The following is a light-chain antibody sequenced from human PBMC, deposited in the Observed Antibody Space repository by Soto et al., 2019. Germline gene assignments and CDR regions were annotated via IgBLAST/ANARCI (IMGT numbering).Light chain of an antibody. Sequence: DIQIPQPPSTLTASVGDRVTITCRASQSISSWLAWYQQKPGKAPKLLIYDASSLESGVPSRFSGSGSGTEFTLTISSLQPDDFATYYCQQYNSYSPTFGQGTKV. J-gene: IGKJ1*01. CDR2: DAS. V-gene: IGKV1-5*01. CDR3: QQYNSYSPT. CDR1: QSISSW.